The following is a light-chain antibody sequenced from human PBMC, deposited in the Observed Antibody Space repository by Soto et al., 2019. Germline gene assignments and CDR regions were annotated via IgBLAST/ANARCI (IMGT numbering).Light chain of an antibody. Sequence: AIRMTQSPSSLSASTGDRVTITCRASQGISSYLAWYQQKPGKAPKLLIYAASTLQSGVPSRFSGSGSGTDFTLTINCLQSEDFATYYCQQYYSYPWTFGQGTKV. CDR2: AAS. CDR3: QQYYSYPWT. CDR1: QGISSY. J-gene: IGKJ1*01. V-gene: IGKV1-8*01.